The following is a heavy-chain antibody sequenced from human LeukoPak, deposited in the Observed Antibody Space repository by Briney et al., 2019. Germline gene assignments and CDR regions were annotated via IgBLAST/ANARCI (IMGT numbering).Heavy chain of an antibody. D-gene: IGHD3-16*01. CDR2: IYYSGST. J-gene: IGHJ6*02. CDR1: GGSISSYY. CDR3: ARRIGGRVDA. Sequence: SETLSLTCTVSGGSISSYYWSWIRQPPGKGLEWIGYIYYSGSTNYNPSLKSRVTISVDTSKNQFSLKLSSVTAADTAVYYCARRIGGRVDAWGQGTTVTVSS. V-gene: IGHV4-59*08.